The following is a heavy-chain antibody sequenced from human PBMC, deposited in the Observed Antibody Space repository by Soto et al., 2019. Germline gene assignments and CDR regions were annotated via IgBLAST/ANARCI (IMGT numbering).Heavy chain of an antibody. J-gene: IGHJ5*02. V-gene: IGHV1-69*04. Sequence: SVKVSCKASGGTFSSYTISWVRQAPGQGLEWMGRIIPILGIANYAQKFQGRVTITADKSTSTAYMELSSLRSEDTAVYYCARDWDPTMVRGEHNWIDPWGQRTLVTVSS. CDR3: ARDWDPTMVRGEHNWIDP. D-gene: IGHD3-10*01. CDR2: IIPILGIA. CDR1: GGTFSSYT.